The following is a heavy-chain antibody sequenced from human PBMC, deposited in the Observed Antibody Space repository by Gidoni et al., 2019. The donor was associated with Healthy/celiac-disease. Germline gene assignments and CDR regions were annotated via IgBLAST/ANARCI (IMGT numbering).Heavy chain of an antibody. V-gene: IGHV3-30*18. CDR2: ISYDGSNK. J-gene: IGHJ4*02. Sequence: QVQLVESGGGVVQPGRSLRLSCAASGFTFSSYGMHWVRQAPGKGLEWVAVISYDGSNKYYADSVKGRFTISRDNSKNTLYLQMNSLRAEDTAVYYCAKEDGGYYDSSGYYGYWGQGTLVTVSS. D-gene: IGHD3-22*01. CDR1: GFTFSSYG. CDR3: AKEDGGYYDSSGYYGY.